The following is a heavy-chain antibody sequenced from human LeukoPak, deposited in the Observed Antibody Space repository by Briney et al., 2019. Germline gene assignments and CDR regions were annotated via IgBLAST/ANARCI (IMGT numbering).Heavy chain of an antibody. Sequence: GGSLRLSCAASGFTFDDYAMHWVRQAPGKGLEWVSGISWNSGSIGYADSVKGRFTISRDNAKNSLYLQINSLRAEDMALYYCAKGKESAVAGYYFDYWGQGTLVTVSS. J-gene: IGHJ4*02. CDR1: GFTFDDYA. CDR2: ISWNSGSI. D-gene: IGHD6-19*01. V-gene: IGHV3-9*03. CDR3: AKGKESAVAGYYFDY.